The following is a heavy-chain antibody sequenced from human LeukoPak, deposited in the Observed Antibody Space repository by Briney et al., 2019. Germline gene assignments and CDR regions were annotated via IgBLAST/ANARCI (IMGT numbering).Heavy chain of an antibody. CDR2: INHDGSST. V-gene: IGHV3-74*01. D-gene: IGHD7-27*01. CDR1: GFTFSTFW. J-gene: IGHJ4*02. Sequence: GGSLRLSCATSGFTFSTFWMHWVRQAPGKGLVWVSRINHDGSSTNYADSVKGRFTISRDNSKNTLYLQMNSLRAEDTAVYYCAIIWGSFDYWGQGTLVTVSS. CDR3: AIIWGSFDY.